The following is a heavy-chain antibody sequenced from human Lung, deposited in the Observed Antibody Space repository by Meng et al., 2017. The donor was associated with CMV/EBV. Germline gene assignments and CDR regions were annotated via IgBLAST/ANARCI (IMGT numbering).Heavy chain of an antibody. CDR1: GYTFTSYY. J-gene: IGHJ4*02. D-gene: IGHD6-19*01. Sequence: QVQLVQSGAEVKKPXXSLMVSCKASGYTFTSYYMHWVRQAPGQGLEWMGIINPSGGSTSYAQKFQGRVTMTRDTSTSTVYMELSSLRSEDTAVYYCARGRIAVAADDYWGQGTLVTVSS. V-gene: IGHV1-46*01. CDR3: ARGRIAVAADDY. CDR2: INPSGGST.